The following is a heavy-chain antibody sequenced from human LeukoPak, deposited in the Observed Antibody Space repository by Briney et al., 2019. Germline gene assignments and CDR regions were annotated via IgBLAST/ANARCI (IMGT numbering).Heavy chain of an antibody. V-gene: IGHV4-34*01. J-gene: IGHJ6*02. CDR3: ARGKPYYYGMDV. CDR1: GGPFSGYY. CDR2: INHSGST. Sequence: SETLSLTCAVYGGPFSGYYWSWIRQPPGKGLEWIGEINHSGSTNYNPSLKSRVTISVDTSKNQFSLKLSSVTAADTAVYYCARGKPYYYGMDVWGQGTTVTVSS.